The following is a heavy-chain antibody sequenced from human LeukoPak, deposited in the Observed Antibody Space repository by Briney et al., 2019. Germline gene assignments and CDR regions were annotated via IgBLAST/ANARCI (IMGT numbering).Heavy chain of an antibody. CDR1: GFTFSNYA. J-gene: IGHJ4*02. CDR2: ITGGGGDT. CDR3: AKGYYDFWSGYYTGY. Sequence: PGGSLGLSCAASGFTFSNYAMSWVRQAPGKGLEWVSTITGGGGDTIYYAGSVKGRFTISRDNSKNTLYLQMNSLRAEDTAVYYCAKGYYDFWSGYYTGYWGQGTLVTVSS. D-gene: IGHD3-3*01. V-gene: IGHV3-23*01.